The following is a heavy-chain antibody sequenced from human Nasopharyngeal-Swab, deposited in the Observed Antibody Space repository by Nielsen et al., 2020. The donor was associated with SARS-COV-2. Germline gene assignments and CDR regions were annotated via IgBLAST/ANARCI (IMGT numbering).Heavy chain of an antibody. CDR1: GGSFSGYY. CDR2: INHSGST. J-gene: IGHJ3*02. V-gene: IGHV4-34*01. D-gene: IGHD2-15*01. Sequence: LSCAVYGGSFSGYYWSWIRQPPGKGLEWIGEINHSGSTNYNPSLKSRVTISVDTSKNQFSLKLSSVTAADTAVYYCASASKGGRAFDIWGQGTMVTVSS. CDR3: ASASKGGRAFDI.